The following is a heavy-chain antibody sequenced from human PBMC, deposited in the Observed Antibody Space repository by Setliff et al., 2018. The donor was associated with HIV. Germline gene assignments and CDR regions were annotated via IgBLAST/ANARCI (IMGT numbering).Heavy chain of an antibody. CDR2: IDHSGNT. CDR3: ARIIGSDISGAQYYFDH. CDR1: GGSFSGYF. D-gene: IGHD1-20*01. V-gene: IGHV4-34*01. Sequence: PSETLSLTCAVYGGSFSGYFWSWIRQPPGRGLEWIGEIDHSGNTNYNPSLKSRVTISVDTSKNQFSLKLDSVTAADTAVYYCARIIGSDISGAQYYFDHWGQGSLVTVSS. J-gene: IGHJ4*02.